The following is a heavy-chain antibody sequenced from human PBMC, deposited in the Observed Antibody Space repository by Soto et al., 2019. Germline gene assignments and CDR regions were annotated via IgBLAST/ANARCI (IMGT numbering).Heavy chain of an antibody. CDR2: IYYSGST. J-gene: IGHJ4*02. CDR3: ARQVGGWAPWYFDY. D-gene: IGHD6-19*01. Sequence: SETLSLTCTGSGGSISSYYWSWIRQPPGKGLEWIGYIYYSGSTNYNPSLKSRVTISVDTSKNQFSLKLSSVTAADTAVYYCARQVGGWAPWYFDYWGQGTLVTVSS. CDR1: GGSISSYY. V-gene: IGHV4-59*08.